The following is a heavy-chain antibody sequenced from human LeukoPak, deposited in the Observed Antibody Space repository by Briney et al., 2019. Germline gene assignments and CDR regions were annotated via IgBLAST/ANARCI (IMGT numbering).Heavy chain of an antibody. V-gene: IGHV4-39*01. J-gene: IGHJ4*02. CDR1: GGSISSSTYY. Sequence: SETLSLTCTVSGGSISSSTYYWGWLRRPPGKGLEWIGSINYSGSTYYNPSLKSRVTISVDTSKNQFSLKLSSVTAADTAVYYCASPSSSSSTYDYWGQGALVTVSS. D-gene: IGHD6-6*01. CDR2: INYSGST. CDR3: ASPSSSSSTYDY.